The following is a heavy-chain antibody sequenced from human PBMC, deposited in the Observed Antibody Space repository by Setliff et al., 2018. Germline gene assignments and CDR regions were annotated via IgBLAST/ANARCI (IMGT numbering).Heavy chain of an antibody. Sequence: ASVKVSCKASGYTLSNSILSWVRQAPGQGLEWVGWISAYNGKTYSAQKFQDRVTLTTHTSTNMGYLELRDLRSDYTAVYYCLRLVRYCTKIACQATSGDEVWGLGTLVTVSS. D-gene: IGHD2-8*01. V-gene: IGHV1-18*01. CDR2: ISAYNGKT. CDR3: LRLVRYCTKIACQATSGDEV. CDR1: GYTLSNSI. J-gene: IGHJ4*02.